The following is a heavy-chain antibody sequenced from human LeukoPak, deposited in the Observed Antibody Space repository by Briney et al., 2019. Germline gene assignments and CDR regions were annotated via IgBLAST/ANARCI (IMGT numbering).Heavy chain of an antibody. J-gene: IGHJ4*02. CDR1: GFTFSSYA. D-gene: IGHD6-6*01. CDR3: AKAGYRGSSVNYFDY. Sequence: PGGSLRLSCAPSGFTFSSYAMSWVRQAPGMELKWLSATSGSGGNTYYADSVKGRFTISRDNSQNTLSLQMNSLRAEDTAVYFCAKAGYRGSSVNYFDYWGQGTLVTVSS. V-gene: IGHV3-23*01. CDR2: TSGSGGNT.